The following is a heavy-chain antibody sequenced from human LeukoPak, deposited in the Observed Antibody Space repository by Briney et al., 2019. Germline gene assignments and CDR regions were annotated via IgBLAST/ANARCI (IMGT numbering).Heavy chain of an antibody. J-gene: IGHJ5*02. V-gene: IGHV1-69*13. CDR1: GGTFSSYA. D-gene: IGHD2-15*01. Sequence: SVKVSCTASGGTFSSYAISWVRQAPGQGLEWMGGIIPIFGTANYAQKFQGRVTITADESTSTAYMELSSLRSEDTAVYYCARAPKGSGAWFDPWGQGTLVTVSS. CDR3: ARAPKGSGAWFDP. CDR2: IIPIFGTA.